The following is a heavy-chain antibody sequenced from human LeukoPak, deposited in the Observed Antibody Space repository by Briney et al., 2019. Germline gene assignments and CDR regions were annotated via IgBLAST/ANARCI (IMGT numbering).Heavy chain of an antibody. J-gene: IGHJ4*02. CDR1: GFTFSSYS. CDR3: ARAPPGRDLLGGFDF. Sequence: GGSLRLSCAASGFTFSSYSMNWVRQAPGKGLEWVSFISTSSSYIYYADSVKGRFTISRDNARNSLYLQMNSLRAEDTAVYYCARAPPGRDLLGGFDFWGQGIRVTVSS. CDR2: ISTSSSYI. D-gene: IGHD2-15*01. V-gene: IGHV3-21*01.